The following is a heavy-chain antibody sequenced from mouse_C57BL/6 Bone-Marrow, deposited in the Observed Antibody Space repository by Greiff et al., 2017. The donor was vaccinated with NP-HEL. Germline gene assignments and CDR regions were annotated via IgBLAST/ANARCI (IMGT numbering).Heavy chain of an antibody. CDR1: GYTFTSYW. J-gene: IGHJ2*01. V-gene: IGHV1-55*01. D-gene: IGHD1-1*02. Sequence: QVQLQQSGAELVKPGASVKMSCKASGYTFTSYWITWVKQRPGQGLEWIGDIYPGSGSTNYNEKFKSKATLTVDPSSSTAYMQLSSLTSEDSAVDYCARRGLWMDYFDYWGQGTTLTVSS. CDR3: ARRGLWMDYFDY. CDR2: IYPGSGST.